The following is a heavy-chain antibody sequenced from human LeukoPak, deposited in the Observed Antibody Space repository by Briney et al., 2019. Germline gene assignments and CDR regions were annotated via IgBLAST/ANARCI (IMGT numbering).Heavy chain of an antibody. CDR2: INHSGST. Sequence: PSETLSLTCAVYGGSFSGYYWSWIRQPPGKGLEWIGEINHSGSTNYNPSLKSRVTISVDTSKNQFSLKLSSVTAADTAVYYCARGGYYGSGSYSLWGQGTLVTVSS. D-gene: IGHD3-10*01. CDR3: ARGGYYGSGSYSL. J-gene: IGHJ4*02. CDR1: GGSFSGYY. V-gene: IGHV4-34*01.